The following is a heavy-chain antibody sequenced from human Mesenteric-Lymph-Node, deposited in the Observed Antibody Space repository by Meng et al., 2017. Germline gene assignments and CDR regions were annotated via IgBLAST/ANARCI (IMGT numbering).Heavy chain of an antibody. CDR3: LRGSGGSV. CDR2: IYYSGST. CDR1: GYSISSSNW. J-gene: IGHJ1*01. Sequence: QVQLQASGQGLGKPSDTLSLTCAVSGYSISSSNWWGWIRQPPGKGLEWIGYIYYSGSTYYNPSLKSRVTISVDKSKNQFSLKLTSVTAADTAVYHCLRGSGGSVWGQGTLVTVSS. D-gene: IGHD3-10*01. V-gene: IGHV4-28*03.